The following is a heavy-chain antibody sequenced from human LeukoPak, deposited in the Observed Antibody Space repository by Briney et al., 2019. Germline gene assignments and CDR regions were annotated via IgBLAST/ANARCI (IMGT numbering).Heavy chain of an antibody. V-gene: IGHV1-46*01. J-gene: IGHJ4*02. CDR3: ARGPQRRYCSSTSCYSPRGFDY. D-gene: IGHD2-2*02. Sequence: ASVKVSCKASGYTFTSYYMHWVRQAPGQGLEWMGIINPSGGSTSYAQKFQGRVTMTRDTSTSTVYMELSRLRSDDTAVYYCARGPQRRYCSSTSCYSPRGFDYWGQGTLVTVSS. CDR2: INPSGGST. CDR1: GYTFTSYY.